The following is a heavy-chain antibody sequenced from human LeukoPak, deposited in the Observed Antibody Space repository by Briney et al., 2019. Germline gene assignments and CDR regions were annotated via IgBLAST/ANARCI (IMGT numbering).Heavy chain of an antibody. J-gene: IGHJ4*02. CDR1: GFTVSSNY. Sequence: GGSLRLSCAASGFTVSSNYMSWVRQPPGKGLEWVSVIYSSGSTYYADSVKGRFTISRDNSKNTLYLQMNSLRAEDTAVYYCAKDRGSYFDYWGQGTLVTVSS. CDR2: IYSSGST. V-gene: IGHV3-53*01. CDR3: AKDRGSYFDY. D-gene: IGHD3-10*01.